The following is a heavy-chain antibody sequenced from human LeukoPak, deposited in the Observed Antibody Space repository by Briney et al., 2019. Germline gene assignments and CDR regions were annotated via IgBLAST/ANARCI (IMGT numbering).Heavy chain of an antibody. V-gene: IGHV3-30*02. J-gene: IGHJ4*02. CDR2: IRYDGSDK. D-gene: IGHD5/OR15-5a*01. Sequence: GGSLRLSCAASGFIFTDYGMHWVRQAPGKGLEWLTFIRYDGSDKYYADSVKGRFTISRDNSKNTLYLQMNSLRAEDTAVYYCVSPVRDYWGQGTLVTVSS. CDR3: VSPVRDY. CDR1: GFIFTDYG.